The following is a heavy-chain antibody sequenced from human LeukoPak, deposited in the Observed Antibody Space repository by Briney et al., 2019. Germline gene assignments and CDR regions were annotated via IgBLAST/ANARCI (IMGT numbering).Heavy chain of an antibody. CDR3: ARGLHSSYYGYGMDF. V-gene: IGHV1-69*13. CDR1: GGPFSGHG. Sequence: SVKVSCKVSGGPFSGHGISWVRQAPGEGLEWMGGITAIYETTNYAERFQGRVTMTADESTSTFYMELSSLRSEDTAVYYCARGLHSSYYGYGMDFWGQATTVTVSS. D-gene: IGHD4-11*01. J-gene: IGHJ6*02. CDR2: ITAIYETT.